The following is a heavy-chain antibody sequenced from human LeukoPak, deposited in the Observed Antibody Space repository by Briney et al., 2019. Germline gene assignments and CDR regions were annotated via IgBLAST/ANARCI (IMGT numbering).Heavy chain of an antibody. Sequence: ASVKVSCKASGYTFTSYDINWVRQATGQGLGWMGWMNPNSGNTGYAQKFQGRVTMTRNTSISTAYMELSSLRSEDTAVYYCARGHQVDTAMVTWGQGTLVTVSS. CDR3: ARGHQVDTAMVT. D-gene: IGHD5-18*01. CDR1: GYTFTSYD. CDR2: MNPNSGNT. J-gene: IGHJ4*02. V-gene: IGHV1-8*01.